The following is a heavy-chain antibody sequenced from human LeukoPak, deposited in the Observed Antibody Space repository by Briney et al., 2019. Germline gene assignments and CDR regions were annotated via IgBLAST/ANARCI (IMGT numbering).Heavy chain of an antibody. D-gene: IGHD2-8*01. J-gene: IGHJ3*02. CDR3: ARGNGHGFDI. V-gene: IGHV3-74*01. CDR2: IKSDGSST. Sequence: TGGSLRLSCAASGFTLSNYWMHWVRQAPGKGLVWVSRIKSDGSSTSYADSVKGRFTISRDNAKNTLYLQMNSLRAEDTAVYYCARGNGHGFDIWGQGTMVTVPS. CDR1: GFTLSNYW.